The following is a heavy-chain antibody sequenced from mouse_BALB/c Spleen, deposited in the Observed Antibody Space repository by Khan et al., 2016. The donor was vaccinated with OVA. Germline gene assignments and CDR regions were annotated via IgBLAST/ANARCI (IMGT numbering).Heavy chain of an antibody. CDR3: ASYYRYPAWFAY. V-gene: IGHV1-4*01. Sequence: QVQLQQSGAELARPGASVKMSCKASGYIFTTYTMHWVKQRPGQGLEWIGYINPSTDYANYNQKFKDKASLTADKSSSTAYMKLSSLTSEDSAVYYFASYYRYPAWFAYWGQGTLVTVSA. D-gene: IGHD2-14*01. CDR1: GYIFTTYT. CDR2: INPSTDYA. J-gene: IGHJ3*01.